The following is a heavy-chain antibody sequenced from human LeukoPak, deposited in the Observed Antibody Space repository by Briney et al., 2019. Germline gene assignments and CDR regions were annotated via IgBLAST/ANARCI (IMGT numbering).Heavy chain of an antibody. D-gene: IGHD3-9*01. CDR1: GGSISGYC. Sequence: SETLSLTCTVSGGSISGYCWSWIRQPPGKGLEWIGYIYFSGSTSYNPSLKSRVTISLDTSKNQFSLKLSSVTAADTAVYYCARAYDILTGSNWFDPWGQGTLVTVSS. V-gene: IGHV4-59*08. J-gene: IGHJ5*02. CDR3: ARAYDILTGSNWFDP. CDR2: IYFSGST.